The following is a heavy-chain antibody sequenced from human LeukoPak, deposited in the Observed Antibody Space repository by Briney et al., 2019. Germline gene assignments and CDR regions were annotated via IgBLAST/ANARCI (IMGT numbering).Heavy chain of an antibody. D-gene: IGHD3-9*01. J-gene: IGHJ4*02. CDR3: ARVAGLVDY. V-gene: IGHV3-48*01. Sequence: GGSLRLSCAASGFTFSSYSMNWVRQAPGKGLEWVSYIRSISSTIHYADSVKGRFTVSRDNAKNSLSLQMNSLRAEDTAVYYCARVAGLVDYWGQGTLVTVST. CDR1: GFTFSSYS. CDR2: IRSISSTI.